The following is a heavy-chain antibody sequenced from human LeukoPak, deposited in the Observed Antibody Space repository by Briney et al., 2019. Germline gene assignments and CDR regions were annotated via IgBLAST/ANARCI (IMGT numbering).Heavy chain of an antibody. D-gene: IGHD4-17*01. CDR2: IYWDDDK. CDR1: GCALRTRGGG. V-gene: IGHV2-5*02. J-gene: IGHJ4*02. Sequence: SGPTLVRPAQTLTLTCTFSGCALRTRGGGVGWVRQPPGKALEWLSLIYWDDDKRYSPSLKSRLTITKDTSKNQVVITMTNMDPVDTATYYCEHERYGDPDYWGQGTLVTVSS. CDR3: EHERYGDPDY.